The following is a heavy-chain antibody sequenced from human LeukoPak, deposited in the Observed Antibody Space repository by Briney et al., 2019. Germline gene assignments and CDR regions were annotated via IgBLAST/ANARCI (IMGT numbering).Heavy chain of an antibody. J-gene: IGHJ4*02. D-gene: IGHD3/OR15-3a*01. CDR1: GFTFSDYY. CDR2: ISSSGSLI. CDR3: ARDLKWTGD. Sequence: GGSLRLSCAASGFTFSDYYMNWIRQAPGKGLEWVSYISSSGSLIYYADSLKGRFTISRDNAKDSLYLQMNSLRDEDTAVYYCARDLKWTGDWGQGTLVTVSS. V-gene: IGHV3-11*04.